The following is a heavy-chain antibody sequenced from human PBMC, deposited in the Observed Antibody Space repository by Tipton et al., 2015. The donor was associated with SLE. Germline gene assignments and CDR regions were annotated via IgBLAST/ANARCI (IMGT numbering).Heavy chain of an antibody. Sequence: SLRLSCAASGFTFSSYGMHWVRQAPGKGLEWVAVIWYDGSNKYYADSVKGRFTISRDNAKNSLYLQMNSLRAEDTAVYYCARRFHSSLDYWGQGTLVTVSS. CDR2: IWYDGSNK. CDR3: ARRFHSSLDY. CDR1: GFTFSSYG. V-gene: IGHV3-33*01. D-gene: IGHD6-13*01. J-gene: IGHJ4*02.